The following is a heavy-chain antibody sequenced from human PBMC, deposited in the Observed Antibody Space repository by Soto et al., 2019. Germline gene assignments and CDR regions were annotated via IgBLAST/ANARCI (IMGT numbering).Heavy chain of an antibody. CDR1: GGSISSGDYY. D-gene: IGHD3-10*01. V-gene: IGHV4-30-4*01. CDR2: IYYSGST. CDR3: ARGRRMGYYGSGSDDFDY. J-gene: IGHJ4*02. Sequence: QVQLQESGPGLVKPSQTLSLTCTVSGGSISSGDYYWSWIRQPPGKGLEWIGDIYYSGSTYYNPSHKSRVAISVDTSKNQFSLKLSSVTAADTGVYYCARGRRMGYYGSGSDDFDYWGQGTLVTVSS.